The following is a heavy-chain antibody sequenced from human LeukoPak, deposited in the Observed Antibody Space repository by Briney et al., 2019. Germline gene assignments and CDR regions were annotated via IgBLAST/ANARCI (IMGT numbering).Heavy chain of an antibody. CDR3: ARDLRVAAAGTSYYYYMDV. Sequence: PSETLSLTCTVSGGSISSSSYYWGWIRQPPGKGLEWIGSIYYSGSTYYNPSLKSRVTISVDTSKNQFSLKLSSVTAADTAVYYCARDLRVAAAGTSYYYYMDVWGKGTTVTVSS. J-gene: IGHJ6*03. V-gene: IGHV4-39*07. CDR2: IYYSGST. D-gene: IGHD6-13*01. CDR1: GGSISSSSYY.